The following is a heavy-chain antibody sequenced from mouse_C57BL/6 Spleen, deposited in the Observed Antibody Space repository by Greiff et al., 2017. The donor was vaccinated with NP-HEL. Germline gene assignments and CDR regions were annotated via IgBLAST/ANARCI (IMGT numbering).Heavy chain of an antibody. CDR1: GYAFSSYW. CDR3: ARGLTAQAIYYAMDY. CDR2: IYPGDGDT. D-gene: IGHD3-2*02. V-gene: IGHV1-80*01. J-gene: IGHJ4*01. Sequence: VKLQQSGAELVKPGASVKISCKASGYAFSSYWMNWVKQRPGKGLEWIGQIYPGDGDTNYNGKFKGKAALTADKSSSTAYMQLSSLTAEDSAVYFCARGLTAQAIYYAMDYWGQGTSVTVSS.